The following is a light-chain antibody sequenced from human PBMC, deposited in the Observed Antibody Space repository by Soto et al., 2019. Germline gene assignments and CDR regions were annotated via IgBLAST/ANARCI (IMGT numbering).Light chain of an antibody. CDR1: SSNIGAGYD. V-gene: IGLV1-40*01. CDR3: LSYDSSLSGSGV. Sequence: QSVLTQPPSVSGVPGQRVTISCTGSSSNIGAGYDVHWYQQLPGTAPKLLIYGNSNRPSGVPDRFSGSKSGTSASLAITGLQADDEADYYCLSYDSSLSGSGVFGTGTKLTVL. J-gene: IGLJ1*01. CDR2: GNS.